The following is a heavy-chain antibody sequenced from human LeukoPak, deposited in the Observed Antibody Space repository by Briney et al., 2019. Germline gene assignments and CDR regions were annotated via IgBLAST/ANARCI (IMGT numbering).Heavy chain of an antibody. V-gene: IGHV1-69*05. CDR3: ARDRGPLEVRARPFDY. D-gene: IGHD1-26*01. CDR1: GGTFSSYA. CDR2: IIPIFGTA. J-gene: IGHJ4*02. Sequence: SVKVSCKASGGTFSSYAISWVRQAPGQGLEWMGRIIPIFGTANYAQRFQGRVTITTDESTSTAYMELSSLRSEDTAVYYCARDRGPLEVRARPFDYWGQGTLVTVSS.